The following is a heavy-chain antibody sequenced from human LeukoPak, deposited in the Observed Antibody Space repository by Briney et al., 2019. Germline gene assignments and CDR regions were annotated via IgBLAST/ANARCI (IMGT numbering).Heavy chain of an antibody. Sequence: SETLSLTCTVSGGSISSSSYYWGWIRQPPGKGLEWIGSIYYSGSTYYNPSLKSRVTISVDTSKNQFSLKLSSVTAADTAVYYCAREVVVFSFDYWGQGTLVTVSS. V-gene: IGHV4-39*02. CDR1: GGSISSSSYY. J-gene: IGHJ4*02. D-gene: IGHD3-22*01. CDR2: IYYSGST. CDR3: AREVVVFSFDY.